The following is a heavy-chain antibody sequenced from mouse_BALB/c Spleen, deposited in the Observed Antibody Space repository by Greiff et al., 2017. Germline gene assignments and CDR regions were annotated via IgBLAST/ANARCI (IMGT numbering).Heavy chain of an antibody. V-gene: IGHV1-7*01. J-gene: IGHJ4*01. Sequence: QVQLQQSGAELAKPGASVKMSCKASGYTFTSYWMHWVKQRPGQGLEWIGYINPSTGYTEYNQKFKDKATLTADKSSSTAYMQLSSLTSEDSAVYYCARPRLPYYAMDYWGQGTSGTVSS. CDR2: INPSTGYT. CDR1: GYTFTSYW. D-gene: IGHD2-4*01. CDR3: ARPRLPYYAMDY.